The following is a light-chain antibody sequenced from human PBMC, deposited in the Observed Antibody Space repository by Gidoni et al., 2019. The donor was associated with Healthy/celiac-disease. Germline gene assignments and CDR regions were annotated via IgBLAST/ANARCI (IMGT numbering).Light chain of an antibody. CDR2: AAS. V-gene: IGKV1-39*01. CDR1: QSISSY. J-gene: IGKJ4*01. Sequence: GDRVTITCRASQSISSYLNWYQQKPGKAPKLLIYAASSLQSGVPSRFSGSGSGTDFTLTISSLQPEDFATYYCQQSYSTPLTFGGGTKVEIK. CDR3: QQSYSTPLT.